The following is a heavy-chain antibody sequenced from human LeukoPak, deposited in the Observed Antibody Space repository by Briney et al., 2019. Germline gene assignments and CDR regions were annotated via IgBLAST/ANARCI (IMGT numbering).Heavy chain of an antibody. CDR1: GFTFSSYS. Sequence: GGSLRLSCAASGFTFSSYSMNWVRQAPGKGLEWVSYISTSGSAIYYADSVKGRFTISRDNAKNSLYLQMNSLRDEDTAVYYRPSTFYREFSSWGQGTLATVP. V-gene: IGHV3-48*02. J-gene: IGHJ5*02. CDR2: ISTSGSAI. CDR3: PSTFYREFSS. D-gene: IGHD2/OR15-2a*01.